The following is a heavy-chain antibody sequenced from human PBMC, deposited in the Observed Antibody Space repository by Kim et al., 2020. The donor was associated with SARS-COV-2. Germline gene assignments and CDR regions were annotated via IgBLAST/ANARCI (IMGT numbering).Heavy chain of an antibody. J-gene: IGHJ6*03. D-gene: IGHD2-15*01. V-gene: IGHV3-11*04. CDR3: ARNRMSVVAALWDMDV. Sequence: SVKRRFTISSDNAKNSLYLQMKSLRAEDTAVYYCARNRMSVVAALWDMDVWGKGTTVTVSS.